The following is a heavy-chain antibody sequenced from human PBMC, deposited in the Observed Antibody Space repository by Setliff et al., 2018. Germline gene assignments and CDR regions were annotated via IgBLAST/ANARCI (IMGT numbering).Heavy chain of an antibody. Sequence: ASVKVSCKAFGYTFAKYGTSWVRQAPGQGLEWMGWISGYNGYTVYAQKLQGRVTLTTDTSTGTAYMELRSLRSDDTAVYYCVRSSAPQVVLAADFDFWGQGTLVTVSS. CDR2: ISGYNGYT. V-gene: IGHV1-18*01. J-gene: IGHJ4*02. CDR3: VRSSAPQVVLAADFDF. D-gene: IGHD6-19*01. CDR1: GYTFAKYG.